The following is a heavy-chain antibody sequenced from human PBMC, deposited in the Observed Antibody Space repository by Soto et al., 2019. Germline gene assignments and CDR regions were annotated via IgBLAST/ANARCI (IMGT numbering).Heavy chain of an antibody. CDR3: ARGGGPYVWFNEF. CDR1: GGLFSSFA. J-gene: IGHJ4*02. V-gene: IGHV1-69*13. CDR2: IIPVFGTT. D-gene: IGHD3-16*01. Sequence: ASVKVSCKDSGGLFSSFAISLVRQAPGQGLEWMGGIIPVFGTTNYAQKFQGRVTITADESTNTAYMELSSLTSDDTAMYYCARGGGPYVWFNEFWGQGTQVTVS.